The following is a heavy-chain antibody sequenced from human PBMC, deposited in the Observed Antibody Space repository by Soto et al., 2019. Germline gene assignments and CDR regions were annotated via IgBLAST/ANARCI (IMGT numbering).Heavy chain of an antibody. D-gene: IGHD2-21*01. Sequence: AHASWKASGDGLVSYAVRRVQQETGQGLEWMGWISAYNGDKKYAQNVQGRVTLTTDTSTSTAYMEMRTLRSDDTAAYYCASEGPHITAVGAVRGHRTTVPVS. V-gene: IGHV1-18*01. CDR3: ASEGPHITAVGAV. CDR2: ISAYNGDK. CDR1: GDGLVSYA. J-gene: IGHJ6*02.